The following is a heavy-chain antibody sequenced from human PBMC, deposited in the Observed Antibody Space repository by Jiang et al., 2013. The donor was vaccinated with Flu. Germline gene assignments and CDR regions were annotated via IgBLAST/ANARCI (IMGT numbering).Heavy chain of an antibody. V-gene: IGHV3-13*04. CDR2: IGTAGDT. D-gene: IGHD1-26*01. CDR1: GFTFSSYD. CDR3: ARGSYFGDFDY. Sequence: GFTFSSYDMHWVRQATGKGLEWVSAIGTAGDTYYPGSVKGRFTISXENAKNSLYLQMNSLRAGDTAVYYCARGSYFGDFDYWGQGTLVTVSS. J-gene: IGHJ4*02.